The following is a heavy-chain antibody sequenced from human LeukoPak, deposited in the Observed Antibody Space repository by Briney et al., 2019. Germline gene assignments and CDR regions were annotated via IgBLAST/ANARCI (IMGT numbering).Heavy chain of an antibody. D-gene: IGHD3/OR15-3a*01. CDR2: ISSSSTYI. Sequence: PGGSLRLSCAASGFTFSTYSMNWVRQAPGKGLEWVSSISSSSTYIYYADSVKGRFTISRDNAENSLYLQMNSLTADDTAMYYCARQTGSGLFTLPGGQGTLVTVSS. V-gene: IGHV3-21*01. CDR1: GFTFSTYS. CDR3: ARQTGSGLFTLP. J-gene: IGHJ4*02.